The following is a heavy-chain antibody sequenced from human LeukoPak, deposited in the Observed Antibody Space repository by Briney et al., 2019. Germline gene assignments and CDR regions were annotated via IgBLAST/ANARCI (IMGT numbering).Heavy chain of an antibody. J-gene: IGHJ4*02. CDR3: TTGATMVRGVIGY. CDR2: IKSKTDGGTT. D-gene: IGHD3-10*01. V-gene: IGHV3-15*01. CDR1: GFTFSNAW. Sequence: GGSLRLSCAASGFTFSNAWMSWVRQAPGKGLEWVGRIKSKTDGGTTDYAAPVKGRFTISRDDSKNTLYLHMNSLKTEDTAVYYCTTGATMVRGVIGYWGQGTLVTVSS.